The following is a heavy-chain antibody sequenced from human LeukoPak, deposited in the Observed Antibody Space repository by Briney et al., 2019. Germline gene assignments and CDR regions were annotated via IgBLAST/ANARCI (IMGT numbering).Heavy chain of an antibody. J-gene: IGHJ4*02. CDR3: ARGPEMATILNFDY. CDR2: MNPNSGNT. Sequence: ASVKVSCKASGYTFTSYDINWVRQATGQGLEWMGWMNPNSGNTGYAQKFQGRVTMTRNTSISTAYMELSRQRSDDTAVYYCARGPEMATILNFDYWGQGTLVTVSS. CDR1: GYTFTSYD. D-gene: IGHD5-24*01. V-gene: IGHV1-8*01.